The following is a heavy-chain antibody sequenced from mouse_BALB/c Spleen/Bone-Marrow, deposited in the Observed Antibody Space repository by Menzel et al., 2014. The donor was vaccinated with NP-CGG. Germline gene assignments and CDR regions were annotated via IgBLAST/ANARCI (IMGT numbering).Heavy chain of an antibody. J-gene: IGHJ1*01. CDR2: IRNKAKGYTT. V-gene: IGHV7-3*02. Sequence: DVMLVESGGGLVQPGGSLRLSCATSGFTFTAYYMSWVRQPLGKALEWLGFIRNKAKGYTTEYSASVKGRFTISRDNSQSILYPQMNTLRAEDSATYYCARDINYDIYWYFDVWGAGTTVTVSS. D-gene: IGHD2-4*01. CDR1: GFTFTAYY. CDR3: ARDINYDIYWYFDV.